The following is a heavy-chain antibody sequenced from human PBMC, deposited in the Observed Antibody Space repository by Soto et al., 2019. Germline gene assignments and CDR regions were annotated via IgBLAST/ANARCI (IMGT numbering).Heavy chain of an antibody. V-gene: IGHV5-10-1*01. CDR1: GYSFTSYW. CDR3: ARHLTIVGATRGSFDY. D-gene: IGHD1-26*01. CDR2: IDPSDSYT. J-gene: IGHJ4*02. Sequence: PWESLKISCKRSGYSFTSYWISLVLQIPLKGLEWMGRIDPSDSYTNYSPSFQGHVTISADKSISTAYLQWSSLKASDTAMYYCARHLTIVGATRGSFDYWGQGTLVTVSS.